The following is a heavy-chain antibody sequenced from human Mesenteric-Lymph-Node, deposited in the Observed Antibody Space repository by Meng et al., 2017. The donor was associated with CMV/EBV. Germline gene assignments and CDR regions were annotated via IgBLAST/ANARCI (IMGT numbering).Heavy chain of an antibody. Sequence: GESLKISCAASGFIFSRYSMNWVRQAPGKGLEWVSSIVGNSDLPYYADSVKGRFVISRGNAKTSLYLQMNTLRAEDTAVYYCTRGDRLPLEYWGQGTLVTVSS. J-gene: IGHJ4*02. V-gene: IGHV3-21*06. CDR2: IVGNSDLP. CDR3: TRGDRLPLEY. CDR1: GFIFSRYS. D-gene: IGHD3/OR15-3a*01.